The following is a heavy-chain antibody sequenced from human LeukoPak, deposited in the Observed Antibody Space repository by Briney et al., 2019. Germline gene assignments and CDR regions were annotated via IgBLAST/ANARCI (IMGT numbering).Heavy chain of an antibody. CDR2: IYPGDSDT. Sequence: GESLKISCRGSGYSFSSYWIGWVRQMPGKGLEWMGIIYPGDSDTRYSPSFQGQVTISADKSISTAYLQWSSLKASDTAMYYCARRFYGGNSEGYYYYGMDVWGQGTTVTVSS. CDR3: ARRFYGGNSEGYYYYGMDV. J-gene: IGHJ6*02. D-gene: IGHD4-23*01. CDR1: GYSFSSYW. V-gene: IGHV5-51*01.